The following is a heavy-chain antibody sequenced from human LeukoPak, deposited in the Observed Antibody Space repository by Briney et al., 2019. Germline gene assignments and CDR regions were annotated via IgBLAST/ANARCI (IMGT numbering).Heavy chain of an antibody. CDR3: ARGGAGYNYFDY. V-gene: IGHV4-59*01. J-gene: IGHJ4*02. CDR2: IHYSGTT. CDR1: NGSISGYY. D-gene: IGHD5-24*01. Sequence: SETLSLTCTVSNGSISGYYWSWIRQTPGKGLEWIGYIHYSGTTNYNPSLTSRVTVSLDTSKNQFSLKLSSVTAADTAAYYCARGGAGYNYFDYWGQGSLVTVSS.